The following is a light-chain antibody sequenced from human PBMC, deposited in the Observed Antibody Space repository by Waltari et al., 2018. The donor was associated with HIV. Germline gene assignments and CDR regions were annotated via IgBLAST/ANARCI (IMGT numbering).Light chain of an antibody. V-gene: IGLV1-44*01. J-gene: IGLJ1*01. CDR1: SSNIGSNA. CDR3: AAWDDSLNGYV. CDR2: TNN. Sequence: QSVLSQSPSASGTPGQRVTISCSGSSSNIGSNAVAWYQHSPGTAPKLLIHTNNQRPSGIPDRFSGSKAGTSASLAISGLQSEDESDYYCAAWDDSLNGYVFGSGTKVTVL.